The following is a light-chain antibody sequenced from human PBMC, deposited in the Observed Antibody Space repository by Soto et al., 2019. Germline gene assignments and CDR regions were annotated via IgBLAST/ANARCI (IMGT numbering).Light chain of an antibody. V-gene: IGLV2-14*01. J-gene: IGLJ1*01. Sequence: QSALTQPASVSGSPGQSITISCTGTSSDVGAYTSVSWYQQHPGKAPKLMIYEVSNRPSGVSNRFSGSKSANTASLTISGIQDDDEAHYYCTSYTSDNRNYVFGTGTKLTVL. CDR1: SSDVGAYTS. CDR3: TSYTSDNRNYV. CDR2: EVS.